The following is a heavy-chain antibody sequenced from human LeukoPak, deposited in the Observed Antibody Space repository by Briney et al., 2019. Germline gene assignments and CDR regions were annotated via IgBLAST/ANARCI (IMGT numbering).Heavy chain of an antibody. Sequence: GGSLRLSCAASGFTFSSYSMNWVRQAPGKGLEWVSYISSSSSTIYYADSVRGRFTISRDNAKNSLYLQMNSLRAEDTAVYYCARDFSDDSSGYYGELDYWGQGTLVTVSS. D-gene: IGHD3-22*01. CDR1: GFTFSSYS. CDR3: ARDFSDDSSGYYGELDY. J-gene: IGHJ4*02. V-gene: IGHV3-48*01. CDR2: ISSSSSTI.